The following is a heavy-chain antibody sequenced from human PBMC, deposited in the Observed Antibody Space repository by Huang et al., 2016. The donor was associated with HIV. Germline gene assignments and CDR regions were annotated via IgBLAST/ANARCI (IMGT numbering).Heavy chain of an antibody. D-gene: IGHD3-10*01. V-gene: IGHV4-34*02. CDR1: GGAFRGSS. J-gene: IGHJ4*02. CDR2: INHNGKI. CDR3: ARGFNYYASDNLGVYYFDS. Sequence: QVQLKQWGAGLLKPSETLSLTCAVYGGAFRGSSWTWIRQFPEKGLEWIGEINHNGKIIYNPSISARVTISTDTSKNHFSLHLTSVTAADTALYYCARGFNYYASDNLGVYYFDSWGLGTLVTVSP.